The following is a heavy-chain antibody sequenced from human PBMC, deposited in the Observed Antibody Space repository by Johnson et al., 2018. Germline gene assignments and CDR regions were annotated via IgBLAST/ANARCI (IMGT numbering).Heavy chain of an antibody. D-gene: IGHD4-17*01. CDR2: INHSGST. Sequence: QVQLQQWGAGLLKPSETLSLTCAVYGGSFSGYYWSWIRQPPGKGLEWIGEINHSGSTNYNPSLKSRVTISLDTSKNQFSLKLNCVTAADTAVYYCARALYGDYGIYYYYYGMDVWGQGTTVTVSS. V-gene: IGHV4-34*01. CDR1: GGSFSGYY. CDR3: ARALYGDYGIYYYYYGMDV. J-gene: IGHJ6*02.